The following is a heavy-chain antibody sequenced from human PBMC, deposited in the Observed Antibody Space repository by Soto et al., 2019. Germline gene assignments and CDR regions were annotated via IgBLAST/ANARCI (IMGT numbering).Heavy chain of an antibody. CDR1: GGSFSGYY. CDR2: INHSGST. D-gene: IGHD3-22*01. Sequence: QVQLQQWGAGLLKPSETLSLTCAVYGGSFSGYYWSWIRQPPGKGLEWIGEINHSGSTNYNPSLKSRVTISVDTSKNQFSLKLSSGTAADTAVYYCARAYMIVVVPPQETGHYFDYWGQGTLVTVSS. CDR3: ARAYMIVVVPPQETGHYFDY. V-gene: IGHV4-34*01. J-gene: IGHJ4*02.